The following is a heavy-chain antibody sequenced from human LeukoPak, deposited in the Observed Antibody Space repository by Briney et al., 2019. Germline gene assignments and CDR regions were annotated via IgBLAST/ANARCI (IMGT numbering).Heavy chain of an antibody. CDR1: AFTFSTYS. V-gene: IGHV3-21*01. J-gene: IGHJ4*02. CDR3: ARDRVLVDY. D-gene: IGHD3-3*02. Sequence: PGGSLRLSCAASAFTFSTYSMNWVRPGQGKGLEWGSSVSSSSSTIFYSDSVKGRFTTSKNNAKNSVYLQMNSLRAEDTAVYFCARDRVLVDYWGQGTLVTVSS. CDR2: VSSSSSTI.